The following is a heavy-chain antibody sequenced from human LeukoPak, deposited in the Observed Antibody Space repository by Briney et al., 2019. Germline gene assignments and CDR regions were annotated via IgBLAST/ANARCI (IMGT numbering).Heavy chain of an antibody. V-gene: IGHV3-48*03. Sequence: PGGSLRLSCAASGFTFSSYEMNWVRQAPGKGLEWVSYISSSGSTIYYADSVKGRFSISRDNAKNSLYLQMNSLRAEDTAVYYCARRWLQSWGMDVWGKGATVIVSS. CDR2: ISSSGSTI. D-gene: IGHD5-24*01. CDR1: GFTFSSYE. CDR3: ARRWLQSWGMDV. J-gene: IGHJ6*03.